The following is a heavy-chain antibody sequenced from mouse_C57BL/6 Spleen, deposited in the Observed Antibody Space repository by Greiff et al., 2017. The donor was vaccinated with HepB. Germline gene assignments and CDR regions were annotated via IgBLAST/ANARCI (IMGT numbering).Heavy chain of an antibody. V-gene: IGHV1-64*01. CDR3: ARAGWLLRFDY. CDR2: IHPNSGST. CDR1: GYTFTSYW. J-gene: IGHJ2*01. D-gene: IGHD2-3*01. Sequence: VQLQQPGAELVKPGASVKLSCKASGYTFTSYWMHWVKQRPGQGLEWIGMIHPNSGSTNYNEKFKSKATLTVDKSSSTAYMQLSSLTSEDSAVYYCARAGWLLRFDYWGQGTTLTVSS.